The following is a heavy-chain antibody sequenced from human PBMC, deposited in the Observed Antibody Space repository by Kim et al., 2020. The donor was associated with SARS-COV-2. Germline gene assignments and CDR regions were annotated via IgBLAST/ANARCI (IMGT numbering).Heavy chain of an antibody. CDR1: GGSISSSSYY. CDR3: ARESTGPAYYYYGMDV. J-gene: IGHJ6*02. D-gene: IGHD3-9*01. V-gene: IGHV4-39*07. CDR2: IYYSGST. Sequence: SETLSLTCTVSGGSISSSSYYWGWIRQPPGKGLEWIGSIYYSGSTYYNPSLKSRVTISVDTSKNQFSLKLSSVTAADTAVYYCARESTGPAYYYYGMDVWGQGTTVTVSS.